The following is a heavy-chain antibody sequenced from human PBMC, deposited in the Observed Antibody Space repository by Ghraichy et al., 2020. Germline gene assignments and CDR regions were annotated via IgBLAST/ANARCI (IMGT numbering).Heavy chain of an antibody. Sequence: KVSCKGSGYSFTSYWIGWVRQMPGKGLEWMGIIYPGDSDTRYSPSFQGQVTISADKSISTAYLQWSSLKASDTAMYYCARRYYGSGYGMDVWGQGTTVTVSS. CDR2: IYPGDSDT. J-gene: IGHJ6*02. D-gene: IGHD3-10*01. CDR3: ARRYYGSGYGMDV. CDR1: GYSFTSYW. V-gene: IGHV5-51*01.